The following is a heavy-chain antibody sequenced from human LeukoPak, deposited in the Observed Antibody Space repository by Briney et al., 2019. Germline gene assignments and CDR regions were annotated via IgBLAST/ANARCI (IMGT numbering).Heavy chain of an antibody. Sequence: GGSLRLSCSASGFTFSRYAMYWVRQPPGKGLEYVSAITNNGRSTYYADSVKGRFTISRDNSKNTLYLQMSSLRAEDTAVYYCASTYSYDSSGYYPFDYWGQGTLVTVPS. J-gene: IGHJ4*02. V-gene: IGHV3-64D*06. CDR2: ITNNGRST. CDR1: GFTFSRYA. D-gene: IGHD3-22*01. CDR3: ASTYSYDSSGYYPFDY.